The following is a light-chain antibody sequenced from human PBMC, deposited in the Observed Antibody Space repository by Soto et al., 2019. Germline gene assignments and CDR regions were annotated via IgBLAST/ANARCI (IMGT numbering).Light chain of an antibody. V-gene: IGLV1-44*01. CDR1: NSNIASNT. CDR3: YSFTSGNTLYV. CDR2: YNN. J-gene: IGLJ1*01. Sequence: QSVLTQPPSASETPGQTVSISCSGSNSNIASNTVNWYQHLPGTAPKLLIYYNNQRPSGVPDRFSGSKSGTSASLVISGLQAEDEADYYCYSFTSGNTLYVFGTGTKVTVL.